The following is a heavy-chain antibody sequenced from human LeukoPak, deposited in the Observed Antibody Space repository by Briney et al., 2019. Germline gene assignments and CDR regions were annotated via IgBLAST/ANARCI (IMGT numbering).Heavy chain of an antibody. CDR1: GYTFTGYY. J-gene: IGHJ4*02. V-gene: IGHV1-24*01. Sequence: ASVKVSCKASGYTFTGYYMHWVRQAPGKGLEWMGGFDPEDGETIYAQKFQGRVTMTEDTSTDTAYMELSSLRSEDTAVYYCATAVYYDSSGYGDYWGQGTLVTVSS. D-gene: IGHD3-22*01. CDR2: FDPEDGET. CDR3: ATAVYYDSSGYGDY.